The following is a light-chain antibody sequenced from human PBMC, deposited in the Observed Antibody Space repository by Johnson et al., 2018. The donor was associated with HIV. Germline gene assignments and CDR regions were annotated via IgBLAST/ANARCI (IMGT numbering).Light chain of an antibody. CDR2: DNN. CDR3: GTWDSSLSAGV. J-gene: IGLJ1*01. Sequence: LTQPPSVSAAPGQKVTIPCSGSSSNIGNNYASWYQQVPGTAPKLLIYDNNKRPSGIPDRFSGSKSGTSATLGITGLQTGDEADYYCGTWDSSLSAGVFGTGTKGTVL. CDR1: SSNIGNNY. V-gene: IGLV1-51*01.